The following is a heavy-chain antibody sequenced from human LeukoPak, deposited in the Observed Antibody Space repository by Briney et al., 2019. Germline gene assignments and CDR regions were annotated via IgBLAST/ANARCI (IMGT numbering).Heavy chain of an antibody. CDR3: ARDPGYSDAKSEYYFDY. V-gene: IGHV4-61*02. D-gene: IGHD2-2*03. CDR2: ICTSGST. CDR1: GGSISSGSYY. Sequence: SQTLSLTCTVSGGSISSGSYYWSWIRQPAGMGLEWIGRICTSGSTNYNPSLKSRVTISVDTSKNQFSLKLSSVTAADTAVYYRARDPGYSDAKSEYYFDYWGQGTLVTVSS. J-gene: IGHJ4*02.